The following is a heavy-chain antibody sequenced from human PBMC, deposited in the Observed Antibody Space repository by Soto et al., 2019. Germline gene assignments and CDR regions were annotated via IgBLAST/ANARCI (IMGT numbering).Heavy chain of an antibody. CDR2: ISGGGGST. CDR1: GFTFSSYT. J-gene: IGHJ3*02. V-gene: IGHV3-23*01. D-gene: IGHD5-18*01. Sequence: PGGSLRLSCAASGFTFSSYTMNWVRQAPGKGLEWVSSISGGGGSTFYADSMKGRFTISRDNSKNTLYLQMNSLRAEDTAVYYCAKQVRDSYGYQRPFDIWGQGTLVTVSS. CDR3: AKQVRDSYGYQRPFDI.